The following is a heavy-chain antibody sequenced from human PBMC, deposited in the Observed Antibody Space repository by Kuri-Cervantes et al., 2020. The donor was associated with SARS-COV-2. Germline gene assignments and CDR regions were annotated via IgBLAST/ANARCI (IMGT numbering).Heavy chain of an antibody. CDR3: AREVGLVPAAIPLDYYYYMDV. V-gene: IGHV4-38-2*02. Sequence: GSLRLSCAVSGYSISSGYYWGWIRQPPGKGLEWIGSIYHSGSTYYNPSLKSRVTISVDTSKNQFSLKLSSVTAADTAVYYCAREVGLVPAAIPLDYYYYMDVWGKGTTVTVSS. J-gene: IGHJ6*03. CDR1: GYSISSGYY. D-gene: IGHD2-2*02. CDR2: IYHSGST.